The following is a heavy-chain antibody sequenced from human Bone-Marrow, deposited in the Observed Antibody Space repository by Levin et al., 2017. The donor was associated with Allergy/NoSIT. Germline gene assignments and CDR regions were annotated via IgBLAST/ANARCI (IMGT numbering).Heavy chain of an antibody. CDR1: GFTFSSFA. D-gene: IGHD6-19*01. Sequence: GGSLRLSCAASGFTFSSFAMTWVRQAPGKGLEWVSAISGSGRNTYFADSVKGRCTISRDNSKNTLSLQMVSLGAEDTAVYYCAKGWASGLSRSFIYFSHWGQGTLVTVSS. V-gene: IGHV3-23*01. CDR3: AKGWASGLSRSFIYFSH. CDR2: ISGSGRNT. J-gene: IGHJ4*02.